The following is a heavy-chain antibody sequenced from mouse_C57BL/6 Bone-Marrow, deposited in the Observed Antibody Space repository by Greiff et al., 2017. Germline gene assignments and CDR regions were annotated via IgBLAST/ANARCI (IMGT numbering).Heavy chain of an antibody. J-gene: IGHJ4*01. V-gene: IGHV5-6*01. CDR1: GFTFSSYG. CDR3: ATTVLAGAMDY. CDR2: ISSAGSYT. Sequence: EVKLMESGGDLVKPGGSLKLSCAASGFTFSSYGMSWVRQTPDKRLEWVATISSAGSYTYYPDSVKGRFTISRDNAKNTLYLQMSSLKSEDTAMYYCATTVLAGAMDYWGQGTSVTVSS. D-gene: IGHD4-1*01.